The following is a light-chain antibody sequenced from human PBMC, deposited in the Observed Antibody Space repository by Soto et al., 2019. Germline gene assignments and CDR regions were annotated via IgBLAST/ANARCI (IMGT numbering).Light chain of an antibody. CDR2: DAS. CDR3: QQRSNWPPEP. CDR1: QSVSSY. V-gene: IGKV3-11*01. Sequence: EIVLTQSPATLSLSPGERATLSCRASQSVSSYLAWYQQKPGQAPRLLIYDASNRATGIPARFSGSGSGTDFTLTISSLGPEDFAVYYCQQRSNWPPEPFGPGTKVDIK. J-gene: IGKJ3*01.